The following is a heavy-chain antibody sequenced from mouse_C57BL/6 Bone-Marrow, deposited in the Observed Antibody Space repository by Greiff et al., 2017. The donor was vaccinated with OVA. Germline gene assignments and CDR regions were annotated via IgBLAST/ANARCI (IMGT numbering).Heavy chain of an antibody. Sequence: EVQLQQSGPGLVKPSQSLSLTCSVTGYSITSGYYWNWIRQFPGNKLEWMGYISYDGSNNYNPSLKNRISITRDTSKNQFFLKLNSVTTEDTATYYCARERDYYGSSYYYWGQGTTLTVSS. CDR1: GYSITSGYY. CDR2: ISYDGSN. V-gene: IGHV3-6*01. D-gene: IGHD1-1*01. J-gene: IGHJ2*01. CDR3: ARERDYYGSSYYY.